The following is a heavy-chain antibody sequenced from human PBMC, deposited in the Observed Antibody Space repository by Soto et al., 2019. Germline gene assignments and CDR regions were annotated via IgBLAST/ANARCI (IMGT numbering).Heavy chain of an antibody. CDR1: GYSFTSYF. CDR3: ARGGYGDPSGYYYYYMDV. D-gene: IGHD4-17*01. Sequence: GESLKLSCTGSGYSFTSYFIGWVRQMPGKGLEWMGIIYPGDSDTRYSPSFQGQVTISADRSISTAYLQWSSLKASDTAMYHCARGGYGDPSGYYYYYMDVWGKGTTVTVSS. CDR2: IYPGDSDT. J-gene: IGHJ6*03. V-gene: IGHV5-51*01.